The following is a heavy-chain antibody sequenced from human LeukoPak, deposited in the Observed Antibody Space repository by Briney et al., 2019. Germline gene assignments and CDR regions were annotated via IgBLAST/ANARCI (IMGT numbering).Heavy chain of an antibody. Sequence: SETLSLTCTVSGVSISSYYWSWIRQPPGKGLEWIGYIYYSGSINYNPSLKSRVTISVDTSKNQFSLKLSSVTAADTAVYYCAAQSGDHYDFWSGPVDYWGQGTLVTVSS. V-gene: IGHV4-59*01. CDR2: IYYSGSI. CDR3: AAQSGDHYDFWSGPVDY. J-gene: IGHJ4*02. D-gene: IGHD3-3*01. CDR1: GVSISSYY.